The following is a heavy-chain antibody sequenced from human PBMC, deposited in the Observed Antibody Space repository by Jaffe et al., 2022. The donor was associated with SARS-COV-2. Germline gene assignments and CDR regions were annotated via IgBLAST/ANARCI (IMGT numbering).Heavy chain of an antibody. CDR1: GFTFSSYA. CDR2: ISFDGSNT. J-gene: IGHJ4*02. CDR3: ARDSSRVASENYLYYFDY. V-gene: IGHV3-30-3*01. D-gene: IGHD1-7*01. Sequence: QVQLVESGGGVVQPGRSLRLSCAASGFTFSSYAMHWVRQAPGKGLEWVAVISFDGSNTHYADSVKGRFTISRDNSKNTLYLQMNSLRAEDTAVYYCARDSSRVASENYLYYFDYWGQGTLVTVSS.